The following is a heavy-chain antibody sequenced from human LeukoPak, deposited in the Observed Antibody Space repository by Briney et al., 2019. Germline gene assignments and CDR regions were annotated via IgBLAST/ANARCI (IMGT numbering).Heavy chain of an antibody. CDR2: IYSGDST. D-gene: IGHD3-22*01. CDR3: AFTYYYDSSGPPPGAFDI. CDR1: GFTFSSYA. J-gene: IGHJ3*02. V-gene: IGHV3-53*01. Sequence: GGSLRLSCAASGFTFSSYAMSWVRQAPGKGLEWVPVIYSGDSTYYADSVKGRFTISRDNSKNTLYLQMNSLRAEDTAVYYCAFTYYYDSSGPPPGAFDIWGQGTMVTVSS.